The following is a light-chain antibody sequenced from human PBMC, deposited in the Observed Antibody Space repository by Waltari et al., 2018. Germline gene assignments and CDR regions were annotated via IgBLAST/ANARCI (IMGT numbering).Light chain of an antibody. CDR3: KQYYDTPYT. Sequence: DIVMTQSPDSLVVSLGERATINCKSSRNLLYSPNNKDFLAWYQQKPGQPPKLLIYWASTRESGVPDRFTGSGSGTDFSLTISSLQAEDVAVYYCKQYYDTPYTFGQGTKLEIK. CDR1: RNLLYSPNNKDF. CDR2: WAS. V-gene: IGKV4-1*01. J-gene: IGKJ2*01.